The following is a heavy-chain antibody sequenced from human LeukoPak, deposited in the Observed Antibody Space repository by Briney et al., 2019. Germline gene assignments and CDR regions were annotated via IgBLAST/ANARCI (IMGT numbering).Heavy chain of an antibody. CDR3: ATPPAAAVGIEELQKSGGY. Sequence: PGGSLRLSCAASGFTFSSYAMSWVRQAPGKGLEWVSAISGSGGSTYYADSVKGRFTISRDNSKNTLYLQMNSLRAEDTAVYYCATPPAAAVGIEELQKSGGYWGQGTLVTVSS. V-gene: IGHV3-23*01. J-gene: IGHJ4*02. CDR1: GFTFSSYA. CDR2: ISGSGGST. D-gene: IGHD6-13*01.